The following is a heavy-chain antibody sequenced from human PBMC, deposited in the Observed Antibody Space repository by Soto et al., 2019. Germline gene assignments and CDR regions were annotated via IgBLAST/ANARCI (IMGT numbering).Heavy chain of an antibody. J-gene: IGHJ6*02. Sequence: PSETLSLTCAVSGGSISSTNWWSCVRQSPGKGLEWIGEIYHNGSPDYNPSLKSRVTISVDKSKNHVFLKLTSVTAADTAMYFCGRWLGTSYGMDVWGQGTAVTVS. CDR3: GRWLGTSYGMDV. V-gene: IGHV4-4*02. CDR2: IYHNGSP. D-gene: IGHD3-10*01. CDR1: GGSISSTNW.